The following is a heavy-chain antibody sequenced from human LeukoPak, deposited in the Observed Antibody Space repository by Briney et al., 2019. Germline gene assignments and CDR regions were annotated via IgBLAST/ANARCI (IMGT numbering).Heavy chain of an antibody. CDR1: GGSISSYS. J-gene: IGHJ4*02. V-gene: IGHV4-4*07. D-gene: IGHD5-12*01. CDR3: AGDDEWLFDY. Sequence: SETLSLTCTVSGGSISSYSWSWIRQPAGKGLEWIGRIYTSGNINYNPSLKSRVTMSVDTSKNQFSLRLSSVTAADTAVYYCAGDDEWLFDYWGQGTLVTVSS. CDR2: IYTSGNI.